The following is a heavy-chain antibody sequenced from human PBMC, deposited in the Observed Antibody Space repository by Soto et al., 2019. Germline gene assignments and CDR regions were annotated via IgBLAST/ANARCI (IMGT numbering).Heavy chain of an antibody. CDR1: GWTHTELS. V-gene: IGHV1-24*01. J-gene: IGHJ4*02. D-gene: IGHD3-10*01. CDR3: ATSSLWFGELLMPIYFDY. Sequence: GASEMVTCKVSGWTHTELSMHWVRQAPGKGLEWMGGFDPEDGETISAQKFHGRVTITEDTSTDTAYMELSSLRSEDTAVYYCATSSLWFGELLMPIYFDYWGQGTLVTV. CDR2: FDPEDGET.